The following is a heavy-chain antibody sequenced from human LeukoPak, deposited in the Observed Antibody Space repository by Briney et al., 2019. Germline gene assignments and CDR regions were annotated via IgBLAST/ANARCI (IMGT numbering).Heavy chain of an antibody. CDR3: AELGITVIGGV. V-gene: IGHV3-21*01. Sequence: GGSLRLSCAASGFIFSSYWMSWVRQAPGKGLEWVSSISSSSSYIYYADSVKGRFTISRDNAKNSLYLQMNSLRAEDTAVYYCAELGITVIGGVWGKGTTVTISS. D-gene: IGHD3-10*02. CDR2: ISSSSSYI. CDR1: GFIFSSYW. J-gene: IGHJ6*04.